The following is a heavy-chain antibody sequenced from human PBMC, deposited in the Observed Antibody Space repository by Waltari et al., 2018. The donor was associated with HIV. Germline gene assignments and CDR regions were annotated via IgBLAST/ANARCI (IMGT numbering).Heavy chain of an antibody. Sequence: QVQLVQSGTEVKKPGSSVKVSCKTSGGTFITYDISWVRQAPGKGLEWMGKITPILSVPNYAQKFQGRITITADKSTRTAYMELTSPRSDDTAVYYCAREGGVSFPGAMDVWGQGTTITVSS. D-gene: IGHD3-10*01. J-gene: IGHJ6*02. CDR3: AREGGVSFPGAMDV. V-gene: IGHV1-69*04. CDR1: GGTFITYD. CDR2: ITPILSVP.